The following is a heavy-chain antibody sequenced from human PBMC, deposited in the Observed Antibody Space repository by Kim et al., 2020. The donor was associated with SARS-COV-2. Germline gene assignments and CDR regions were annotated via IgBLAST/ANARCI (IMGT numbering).Heavy chain of an antibody. Sequence: SVKVSCKASGGTFSSYAISWVRQAPGQGLEWMGGIIPIFGTANYAQKVQGRVTITADESTSTAYMALSRLRSEDTAVYSCAREDGSGTAFDISGQGTMVTVSS. CDR2: IIPIFGTA. D-gene: IGHD3-10*01. CDR1: GGTFSSYA. V-gene: IGHV1-69*13. CDR3: AREDGSGTAFDI. J-gene: IGHJ3*02.